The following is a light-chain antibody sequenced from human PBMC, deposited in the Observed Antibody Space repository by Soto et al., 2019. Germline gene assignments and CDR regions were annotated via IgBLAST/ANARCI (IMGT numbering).Light chain of an antibody. CDR2: NNN. CDR1: SSNIGSNT. V-gene: IGLV1-44*01. J-gene: IGLJ2*01. Sequence: QSVLTQPPSASGTPGQRVTISCSGSSSNIGSNTVNWYQQLPGTAPQLLIFNNNQRPSGVPDRFSGSKSGTSASLAISGLPSDDEADYYCAAWDDSLNGQVVFGGGTKLTVL. CDR3: AAWDDSLNGQVV.